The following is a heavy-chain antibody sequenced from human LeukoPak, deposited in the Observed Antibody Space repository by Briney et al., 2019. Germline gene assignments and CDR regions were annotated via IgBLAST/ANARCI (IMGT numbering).Heavy chain of an antibody. CDR1: GFTFGDYL. CDR3: SRGSGWLSVY. J-gene: IGHJ4*02. V-gene: IGHV3-49*03. D-gene: IGHD6-19*01. CDR2: ISGGTT. Sequence: PGGPLRLSCTASGFTFGDYLMSWFRQAPGKGLEWIGFISGGTTEYAASVKGRFTISRDDSTSIAYLQVNSLTTEDTAVYYCSRGSGWLSVYWGQGTLVTVSS.